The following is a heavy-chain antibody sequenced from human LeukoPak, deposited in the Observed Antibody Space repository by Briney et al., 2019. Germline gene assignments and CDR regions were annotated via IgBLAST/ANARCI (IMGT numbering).Heavy chain of an antibody. Sequence: GGSLRLSCAASGFTFSSYSMNWVRQAPGKGLEWVSSISSGSTYIYYADSVKGRLTISRDNAKNSLYLQMNSLRAEDTAVYYCTREGADVFDIWGHGTMVTVSS. J-gene: IGHJ3*02. V-gene: IGHV3-21*01. D-gene: IGHD3-16*01. CDR1: GFTFSSYS. CDR2: ISSGSTYI. CDR3: TREGADVFDI.